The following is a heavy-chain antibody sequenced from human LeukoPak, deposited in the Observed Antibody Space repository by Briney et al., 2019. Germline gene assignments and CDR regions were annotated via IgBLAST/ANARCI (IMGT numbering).Heavy chain of an antibody. Sequence: GGSLRLSCEASGFTFSNYAVSWVRQAPGNPGKGLEWVSAISGSGGNTYYADSVKGRFTISRDNSKNTLYLQMNSLRAEDTAVYYCAATIFGVDRGDYWGQGTLVTVSS. CDR2: ISGSGGNT. D-gene: IGHD3-3*01. V-gene: IGHV3-23*01. CDR3: AATIFGVDRGDY. J-gene: IGHJ4*02. CDR1: GFTFSNYA.